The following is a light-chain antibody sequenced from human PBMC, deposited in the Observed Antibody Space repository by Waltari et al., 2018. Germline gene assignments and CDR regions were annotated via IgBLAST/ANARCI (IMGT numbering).Light chain of an antibody. CDR3: CSYAGSSVSV. CDR1: SSDVGTYNL. CDR2: DVH. V-gene: IGLV2-23*02. J-gene: IGLJ3*02. Sequence: QSALTQTATVSGSPGQSITIPCTGSSSDVGTYNLVSWYQQHPGAAPKLIIYDVHKRPLGVSNRFSGSKSGNTASLTISGLQAADEADYYCCSYAGSSVSVFGGGTKVTVL.